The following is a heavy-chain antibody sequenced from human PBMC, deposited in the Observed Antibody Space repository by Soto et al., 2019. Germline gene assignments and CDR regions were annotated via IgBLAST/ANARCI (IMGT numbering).Heavy chain of an antibody. D-gene: IGHD3-16*01. V-gene: IGHV3-7*05. CDR3: ARDWGAPGRGSAFGYYYPFGMAV. CDR2: IKEDGSEE. J-gene: IGHJ6*02. Sequence: EVQLVESGGGLVQPGGSLRLSCAASGITFSTYWMNWVRQAPGKGLEWVANIKEDGSEEYYVDSVKGRFTISRDNAKNSLYLDINSLRGEDTAVYYCARDWGAPGRGSAFGYYYPFGMAVWGQGTTVTVPS. CDR1: GITFSTYW.